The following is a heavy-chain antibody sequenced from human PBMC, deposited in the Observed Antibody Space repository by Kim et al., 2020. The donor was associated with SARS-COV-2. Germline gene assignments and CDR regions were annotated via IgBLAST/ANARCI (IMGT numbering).Heavy chain of an antibody. J-gene: IGHJ5*02. CDR1: GGSISISNW. CDR2: IFHSGNT. D-gene: IGHD5-12*01. CDR3: ASSGHPGWFDP. V-gene: IGHV4-4*02. Sequence: SETLSLTCAVSGGSISISNWWSWVRQPPGKGLEWIGEIFHSGNTNYNPSLKSRVTFSVDKSKNHFSLRLTSVTAADTAVYFCASSGHPGWFDPWGQGTLVTVSS.